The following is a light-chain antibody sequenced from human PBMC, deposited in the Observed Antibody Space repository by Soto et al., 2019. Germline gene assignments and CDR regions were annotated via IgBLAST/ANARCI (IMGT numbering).Light chain of an antibody. Sequence: QSALTQPASVSGSPGQSITISCTGISADVGTSNFVSWYQHHPGKAPRLIIYDVTNRPSGVSNRFSGSKSGDTASLTISGLQAEDEADYYCTSYRRGPLYVFGTGTKLTVL. J-gene: IGLJ1*01. CDR1: SADVGTSNF. CDR2: DVT. V-gene: IGLV2-14*03. CDR3: TSYRRGPLYV.